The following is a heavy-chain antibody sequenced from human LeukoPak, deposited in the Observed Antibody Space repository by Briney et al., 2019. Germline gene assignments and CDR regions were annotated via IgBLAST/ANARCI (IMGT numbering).Heavy chain of an antibody. CDR2: ISADGRDK. D-gene: IGHD6-13*01. Sequence: GEFLRLSCVASGFSFSDYAMHWVRQAPGKGLEWVAVISADGRDKYYIDSVRGRFTISRDNSKSTVFLQMNSLEVEDTAVYYCATPLTSKWSSSWYSGHFDYWGQGALVTVPS. CDR1: GFSFSDYA. CDR3: ATPLTSKWSSSWYSGHFDY. J-gene: IGHJ4*02. V-gene: IGHV3-30*04.